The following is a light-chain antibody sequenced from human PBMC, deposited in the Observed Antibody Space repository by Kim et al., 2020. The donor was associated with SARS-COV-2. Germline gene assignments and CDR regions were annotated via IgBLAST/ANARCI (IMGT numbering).Light chain of an antibody. CDR3: AAWDDSLSGWV. CDR2: RNN. CDR1: SSNIGSNY. Sequence: ELTQPPSASGTLGQRVTISCSGSSSNIGSNYVYWYQQLPGTAPKLLIYRNNQRPSGVPDRFSGSKSGTSASLAISGLRSEDEADYYCAAWDDSLSGWVCGGGTQLTVL. J-gene: IGLJ3*02. V-gene: IGLV1-47*01.